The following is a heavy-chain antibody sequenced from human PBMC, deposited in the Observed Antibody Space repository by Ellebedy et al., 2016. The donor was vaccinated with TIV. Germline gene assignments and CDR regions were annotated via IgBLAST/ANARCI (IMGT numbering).Heavy chain of an antibody. V-gene: IGHV1-18*01. CDR3: ARVVGRLYCGGDCYPAKGHYYYGMDV. Sequence: ASVKVSCKASGYTFTSYGISWVRQAPGQGLEWMGWISAYNGNTNYAQKLQGRVTMTTDTSTSPAYMELRSLRSDDTAVYYCARVVGRLYCGGDCYPAKGHYYYGMDVWGQGTTVTVSS. CDR2: ISAYNGNT. CDR1: GYTFTSYG. D-gene: IGHD2-21*02. J-gene: IGHJ6*02.